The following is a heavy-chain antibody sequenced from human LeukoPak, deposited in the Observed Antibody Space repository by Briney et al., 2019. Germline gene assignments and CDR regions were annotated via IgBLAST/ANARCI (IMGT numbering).Heavy chain of an antibody. Sequence: GGSLRLSCAASGFSFSSYAMSWVRQAPGKGLEWVSGISGSGGSTYYADSVKGRFTISRDNSKNTLYLQMNSLRTEDTAVYYCAKAGESSGRYRSYFDYWGQGTLVTVSS. D-gene: IGHD6-19*01. CDR1: GFSFSSYA. V-gene: IGHV3-23*01. CDR2: ISGSGGST. J-gene: IGHJ4*02. CDR3: AKAGESSGRYRSYFDY.